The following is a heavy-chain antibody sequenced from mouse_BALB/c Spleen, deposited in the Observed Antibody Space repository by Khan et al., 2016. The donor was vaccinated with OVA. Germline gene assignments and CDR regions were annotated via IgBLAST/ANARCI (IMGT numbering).Heavy chain of an antibody. D-gene: IGHD2-13*01. J-gene: IGHJ3*01. V-gene: IGHV5-4*02. CDR3: ARGYYGDPFAY. CDR1: GFTFSDYY. Sequence: EVELVESGGGLVKPGGSLKLSCAASGFTFSDYYMYWVRQTPEKRLEWVATISDGGSYTYYPDSVKGRFTISRDDAKNNLYLQIRSQKSEDPAMYYCARGYYGDPFAYWGQGTLVTVSA. CDR2: ISDGGSYT.